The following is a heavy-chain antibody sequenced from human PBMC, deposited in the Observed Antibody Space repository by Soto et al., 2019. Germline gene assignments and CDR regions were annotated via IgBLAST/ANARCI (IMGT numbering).Heavy chain of an antibody. CDR2: ISGSGGST. CDR3: DKDRPGSLDS. Sequence: WSLRLSFSASGFTFSSYAMTWVRQAPGKGLEWVSAISGSGGSTYYADSVKGRFTISRDNSKNTLYLQMNSLRAEDTAVYYCDKDRPGSLDSWGQGHLVTVSS. J-gene: IGHJ4*02. V-gene: IGHV3-23*01. CDR1: GFTFSSYA. D-gene: IGHD2-15*01.